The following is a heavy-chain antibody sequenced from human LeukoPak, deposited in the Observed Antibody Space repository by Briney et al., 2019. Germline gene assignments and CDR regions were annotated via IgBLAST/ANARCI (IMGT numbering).Heavy chain of an antibody. V-gene: IGHV1-2*02. D-gene: IGHD6-6*01. CDR1: GYTFTGYY. Sequence: ASVKVSCKASGYTFTGYYMHWVRQAPGQGLEWMGWINPNSGGTNYAQKFQGRVTMTRDTSISTAYMELSRLRSDDTAVYYCARVTGAARSFDYRGQGTLVTVSS. CDR2: INPNSGGT. CDR3: ARVTGAARSFDY. J-gene: IGHJ4*02.